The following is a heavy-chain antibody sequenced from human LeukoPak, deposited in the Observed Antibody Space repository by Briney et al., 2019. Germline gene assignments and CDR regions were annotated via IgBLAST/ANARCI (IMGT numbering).Heavy chain of an antibody. D-gene: IGHD5-12*01. Sequence: GGSLRLSCAASGFTFSSYSMNWVRQAPGKGLEWLSYISSSSSSIYYADSVKGRFTISRDNSKNTLYLQMNSLRAEDTAVHYCAKDNYDSAPDYWGQGTLVTVSS. J-gene: IGHJ4*02. CDR3: AKDNYDSAPDY. CDR1: GFTFSSYS. V-gene: IGHV3-48*01. CDR2: ISSSSSSI.